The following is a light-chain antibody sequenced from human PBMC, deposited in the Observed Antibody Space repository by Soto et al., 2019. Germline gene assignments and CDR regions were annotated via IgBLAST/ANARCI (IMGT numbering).Light chain of an antibody. Sequence: DIQMTQSPSTLSASVGDRVTITCRASQSISSRLAWYQQKTGKAPKLLIYDASSLESGVPSRFSGSGSGTEFTLNIYSLQPDDFATYYCQQYNTYSYTFGQGTKLEIK. V-gene: IGKV1-5*01. CDR2: DAS. CDR1: QSISSR. J-gene: IGKJ2*01. CDR3: QQYNTYSYT.